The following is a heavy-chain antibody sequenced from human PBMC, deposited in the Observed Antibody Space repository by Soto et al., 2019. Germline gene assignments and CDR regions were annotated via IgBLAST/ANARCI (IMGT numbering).Heavy chain of an antibody. J-gene: IGHJ3*02. CDR3: ARSTSWAVVVTAIGAFDI. D-gene: IGHD2-21*02. V-gene: IGHV1-69*13. Sequence: SVKVSCKASGGTFSTYAISWVRQAPGQGLEWMGGIIPIFGTANYAQKFQGRVTITADESTSTAYMELSSLRSEDTAVYYCARSTSWAVVVTAIGAFDIWGQGTMVTVSS. CDR1: GGTFSTYA. CDR2: IIPIFGTA.